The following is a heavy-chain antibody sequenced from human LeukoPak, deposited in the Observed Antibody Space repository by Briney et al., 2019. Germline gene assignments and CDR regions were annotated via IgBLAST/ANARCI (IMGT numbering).Heavy chain of an antibody. CDR3: ARGLLAAAGPEGY. D-gene: IGHD6-13*01. J-gene: IGHJ4*02. Sequence: SETLSLTCAVSGGSFSGYYWSWIRQPPGKGLEWIGEINHSGSTNYNPSLKSRVTISVDTSKNQFSLKLSSVTAADTAVYYCARGLLAAAGPEGYWGQGTLVTVSS. CDR2: INHSGST. V-gene: IGHV4-34*01. CDR1: GGSFSGYY.